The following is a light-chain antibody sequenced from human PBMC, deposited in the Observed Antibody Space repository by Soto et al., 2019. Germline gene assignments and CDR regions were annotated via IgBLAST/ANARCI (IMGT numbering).Light chain of an antibody. CDR3: EAWDDSLNGVV. J-gene: IGLJ3*02. CDR2: SNN. V-gene: IGLV1-44*01. CDR1: SSNIGSNT. Sequence: QSVLTQPPSASGTPGQRVIISCSGSSSNIGSNTVNWYQQLPGTAPKLFIYSNNQRPSGVPDRFSGSKSGTSASLAISGLQSEDEADYYCEAWDDSLNGVVFGEGTKLTVL.